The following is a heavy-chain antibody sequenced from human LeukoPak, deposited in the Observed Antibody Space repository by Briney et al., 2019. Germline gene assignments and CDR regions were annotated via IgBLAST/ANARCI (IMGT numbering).Heavy chain of an antibody. CDR3: ARGGTSYCYDSSGSGWFDP. CDR1: GYTFTGYY. Sequence: ASVKVSCKASGYTFTGYYMHWVRQAPGQGLEWMGWINPNSGGTNYAQKFQGWVTVTRDTSISTAYMELSRLRSDDTAVYYCARGGTSYCYDSSGSGWFDPWGQGTLVTVSS. V-gene: IGHV1-2*04. J-gene: IGHJ5*02. D-gene: IGHD3-22*01. CDR2: INPNSGGT.